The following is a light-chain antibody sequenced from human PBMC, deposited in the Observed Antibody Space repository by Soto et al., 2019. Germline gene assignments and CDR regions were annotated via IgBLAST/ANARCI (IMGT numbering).Light chain of an antibody. Sequence: QSALTQPASVSGSPGQSITISCTGTSSDVGAYKYVSWHQQHPGKAPKLMIYDVSDRPSGVSDRFSGSKSGNTASLTISGLQAEDEADYYCAAWDDSLNGDYVFGTGTKLTVL. J-gene: IGLJ1*01. CDR2: DVS. CDR1: SSDVGAYKY. CDR3: AAWDDSLNGDYV. V-gene: IGLV2-14*03.